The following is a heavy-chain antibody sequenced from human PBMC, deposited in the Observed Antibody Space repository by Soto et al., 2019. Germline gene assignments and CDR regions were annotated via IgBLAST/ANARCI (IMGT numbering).Heavy chain of an antibody. Sequence: QITLKESGPTLVKPTQTLTLTCSFSGFSLSSMGEGVGWVRQPPGKALEWLSLIYWDDDKRFRPSLKSRLTINKDNSTNQVLLTWNNMDPLDTATYYCVHIRFNYGLEQHFDHWGQVFLITVSS. CDR2: IYWDDDK. CDR1: GFSLSSMGEG. D-gene: IGHD6-13*01. J-gene: IGHJ4*02. CDR3: VHIRFNYGLEQHFDH. V-gene: IGHV2-5*02.